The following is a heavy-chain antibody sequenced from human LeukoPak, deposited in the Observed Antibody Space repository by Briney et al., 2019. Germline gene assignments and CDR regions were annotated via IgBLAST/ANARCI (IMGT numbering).Heavy chain of an antibody. CDR2: INAGNGNT. D-gene: IGHD3-22*01. V-gene: IGHV1-3*01. Sequence: ASVKVSCKASGYTFTSYAMHWVRQAPGQRLEWMGWINAGNGNTKYSQKFQDRVTITRDTSASTAYMELSSLRSEDTAVYYCARDSHYYESSGYNQGDFDYWGQGTLVTVSS. CDR1: GYTFTSYA. CDR3: ARDSHYYESSGYNQGDFDY. J-gene: IGHJ4*02.